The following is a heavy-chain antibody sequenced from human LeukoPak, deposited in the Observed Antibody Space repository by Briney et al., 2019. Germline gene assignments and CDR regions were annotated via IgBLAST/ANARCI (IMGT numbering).Heavy chain of an antibody. D-gene: IGHD1-26*01. J-gene: IGHJ3*02. CDR3: ARAIVGARTDAFDI. CDR2: IYYSGNT. V-gene: IGHV4-39*07. Sequence: PSETLSLTCTVSGGSISSSSYYWGWIRQPPGKGLEWIGSIYYSGNTYYNPSLKSRLTISVDTSKNQFSLNLSSVTAADTAVYFCARAIVGARTDAFDIWGQGTMVTVSS. CDR1: GGSISSSSYY.